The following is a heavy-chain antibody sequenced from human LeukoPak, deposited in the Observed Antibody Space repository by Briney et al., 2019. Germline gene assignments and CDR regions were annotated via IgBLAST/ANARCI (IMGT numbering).Heavy chain of an antibody. J-gene: IGHJ3*02. CDR2: FSGSGGST. CDR3: AKDGEQSGNYGGGAFHI. V-gene: IGHV3-23*01. D-gene: IGHD1-26*01. CDR1: GFTFSSYA. Sequence: GGSLRLSCAASGFTFSSYAMSWVRQAPGKWLEWVSTFSGSGGSTHYADSVKGRFTISRDNSKNTLYLQMNSLRAEDTAVYYWAKDGEQSGNYGGGAFHIWGQGTMVTVSS.